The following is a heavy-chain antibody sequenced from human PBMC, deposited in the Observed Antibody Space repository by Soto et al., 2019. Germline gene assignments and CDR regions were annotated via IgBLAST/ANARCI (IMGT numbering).Heavy chain of an antibody. Sequence: GASVKVSCKASGYTFTGYYMHWVRQAPGQGLEWMVCINPNSGGTNYAQKFQGRVTMTRDTSISTAYMELSRLRSDDTAVYYCPQPDCSSTSCPPSPEYYYYYGMDVWGQGTTVTVSS. J-gene: IGHJ6*02. CDR1: GYTFTGYY. CDR3: PQPDCSSTSCPPSPEYYYYYGMDV. V-gene: IGHV1-2*02. CDR2: INPNSGGT. D-gene: IGHD2-2*01.